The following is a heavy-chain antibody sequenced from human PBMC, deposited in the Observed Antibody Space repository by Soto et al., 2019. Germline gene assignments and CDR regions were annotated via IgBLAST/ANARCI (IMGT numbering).Heavy chain of an antibody. J-gene: IGHJ6*02. V-gene: IGHV1-3*01. CDR1: GYTFTSYA. CDR2: INAGNGNT. D-gene: IGHD2-2*01. CDR3: ARVGSRRPVVVSTTYYYYYYGMDV. Sequence: GASVKVSCKASGYTFTSYAMHWVRQAPGQRLEWMGWINAGNGNTKYSQKFQGRVTITRDTSASTAYIELSSLRSEDTAVYYCARVGSRRPVVVSTTYYYYYYGMDVWGQGTTVTVSS.